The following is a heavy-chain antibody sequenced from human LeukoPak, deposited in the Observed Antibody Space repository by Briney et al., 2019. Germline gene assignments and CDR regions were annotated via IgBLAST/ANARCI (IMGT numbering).Heavy chain of an antibody. D-gene: IGHD2-15*01. J-gene: IGHJ4*02. CDR2: IIPIFGTA. CDR3: ARRYCSGGTCYFFDY. V-gene: IGHV1-69*01. Sequence: GSSVKVSCKASGGTFSSYAISWVRQAPGQGLEWMGGIIPIFGTANYAQKFQGRVTITADESTSTAYMELSSLRSEDTAVYYCARRYCSGGTCYFFDYWGQGTLVTVSS. CDR1: GGTFSSYA.